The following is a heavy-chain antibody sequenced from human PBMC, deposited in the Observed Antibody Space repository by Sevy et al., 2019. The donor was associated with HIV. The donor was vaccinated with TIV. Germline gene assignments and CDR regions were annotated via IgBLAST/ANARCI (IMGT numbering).Heavy chain of an antibody. CDR3: ARAGSGWYVHYFDD. CDR2: MSPKSGNT. V-gene: IGHV1-8*01. D-gene: IGHD6-19*01. Sequence: ASVKVSCKTSGYTFTSYDINWVRQATGQGLEWMGWMSPKSGNTGYAQKFQGRLTMTRNTSISTAYMELSSLRSDDTAVYYCARAGSGWYVHYFDDWGQGTLVTVSS. J-gene: IGHJ4*02. CDR1: GYTFTSYD.